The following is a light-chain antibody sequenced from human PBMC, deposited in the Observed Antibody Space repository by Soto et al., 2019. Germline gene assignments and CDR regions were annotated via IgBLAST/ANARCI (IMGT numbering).Light chain of an antibody. CDR2: GAS. V-gene: IGKV3-20*01. CDR3: QQYGSLPTWT. CDR1: QSVSSNY. J-gene: IGKJ1*01. Sequence: ESVLTQSPGTLSLSPGERATLSCRASQSVSSNYLAWYQQKPGQAPRVLIYGASTRATGIPDRFSGSGSGTDFTLTISRLEPEDSAVYYCQQYGSLPTWTFGQGTKVDIK.